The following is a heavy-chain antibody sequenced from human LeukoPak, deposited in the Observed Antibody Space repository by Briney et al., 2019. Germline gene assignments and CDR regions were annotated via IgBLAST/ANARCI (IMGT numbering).Heavy chain of an antibody. D-gene: IGHD3-9*01. J-gene: IGHJ4*02. CDR1: GFTFSSYA. V-gene: IGHV3-23*01. CDR3: AKDLLRYFDWFIYFDY. CDR2: ISGSGGST. Sequence: GGSLRLSCAASGFTFSSYAMSWVRQAPGKGLEWVSAISGSGGSTYYADSVKGRFTISRDNSKNTLYLQMNSLRAEDTAVYYCAKDLLRYFDWFIYFDYWGQRTLVTVSS.